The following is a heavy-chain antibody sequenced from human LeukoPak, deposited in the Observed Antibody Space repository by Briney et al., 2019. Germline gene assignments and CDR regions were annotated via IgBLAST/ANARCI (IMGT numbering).Heavy chain of an antibody. CDR3: ARFLGGYCSSSSCHNFDF. CDR2: VNPNSGAS. CDR1: GYTFTGYY. D-gene: IGHD2-2*02. Sequence: ASVKVSCTSSGYTFTGYYIHWVRQAPGQGLEWMGWVNPNSGASNYAQKFQGRVTMTRDTSISTAYMELSRLRTADTAVYYCARFLGGYCSSSSCHNFDFWGQGTLVTVSS. J-gene: IGHJ4*02. V-gene: IGHV1-2*02.